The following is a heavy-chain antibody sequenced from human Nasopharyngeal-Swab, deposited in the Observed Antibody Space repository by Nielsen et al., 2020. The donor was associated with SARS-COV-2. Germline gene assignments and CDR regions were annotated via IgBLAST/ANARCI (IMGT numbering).Heavy chain of an antibody. D-gene: IGHD1-20*01. J-gene: IGHJ4*02. CDR1: GGSFSGYY. Sequence: SETLSLTCAVYGGSFSGYYWSWIRQSPGKGLERIGEINHSGSINYNLSLKSRVTISVETSKNQFSLKLSSVTAADTAVYYCARGRGITVTTPSPVFDYWGQGTLVTVPQ. CDR3: ARGRGITVTTPSPVFDY. V-gene: IGHV4-34*01. CDR2: INHSGSI.